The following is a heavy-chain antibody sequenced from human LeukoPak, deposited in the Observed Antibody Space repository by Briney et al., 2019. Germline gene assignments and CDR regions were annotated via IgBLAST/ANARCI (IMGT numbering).Heavy chain of an antibody. Sequence: GGSLRLSCTVSGFTVSSNSMSWVRQAPGKGLEWVSFIYSGTIHYTDSVKGRFTISRDNSKNTQYLQMNSLRAEDTAVYYCARRAGAYSHPYDYWGQGTLVTVSS. CDR2: IYSGTI. V-gene: IGHV3-53*01. J-gene: IGHJ4*02. D-gene: IGHD4/OR15-4a*01. CDR3: ARRAGAYSHPYDY. CDR1: GFTVSSNS.